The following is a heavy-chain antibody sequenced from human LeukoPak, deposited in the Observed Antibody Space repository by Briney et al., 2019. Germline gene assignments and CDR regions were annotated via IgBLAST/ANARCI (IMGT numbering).Heavy chain of an antibody. J-gene: IGHJ4*02. D-gene: IGHD3-10*01. CDR3: ARAKAMARGVPDY. CDR1: GFTFSSHS. Sequence: PGGSLRLSCAASGFTFSSHSMSWVRQAPGKGLEWVSSIDSSSSHIYYADSMEGRFTISRDNAKNSLFLQMNSLRAEDTAVYYCARAKAMARGVPDYWGQGTLVTVSS. V-gene: IGHV3-21*01. CDR2: IDSSSSHI.